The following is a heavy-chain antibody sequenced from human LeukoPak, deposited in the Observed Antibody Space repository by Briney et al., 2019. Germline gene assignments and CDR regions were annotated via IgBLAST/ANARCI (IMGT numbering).Heavy chain of an antibody. CDR3: ARSSFGWFDP. D-gene: IGHD3-10*01. Sequence: SETLSLTCTVSGGSISSSSYYWGWIRQPPGKGLEWIGSIYYSGSTYYNPSLKSRVTISVDTSKNQFSLKLSSVTAADTAVYYCARSSFGWFDPWGQGTLVTVSS. V-gene: IGHV4-39*07. J-gene: IGHJ5*02. CDR1: GGSISSSSYY. CDR2: IYYSGST.